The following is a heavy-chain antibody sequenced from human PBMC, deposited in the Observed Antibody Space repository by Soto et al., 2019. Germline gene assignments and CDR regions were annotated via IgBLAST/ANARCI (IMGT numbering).Heavy chain of an antibody. V-gene: IGHV1-46*01. D-gene: IGHD4-17*01. CDR2: INPSGGST. J-gene: IGHJ5*02. CDR3: ARVVVPTTATTSNWFDP. Sequence: ASVKVSGKASGYTFTTYYLHWVRQAPGQGLERMGIINPSGGSTNYAQRFQGRVTMTSDTSTSTVYMELSSLRADDTAVYYCARVVVPTTATTSNWFDPWGQGTLVTVSS. CDR1: GYTFTTYY.